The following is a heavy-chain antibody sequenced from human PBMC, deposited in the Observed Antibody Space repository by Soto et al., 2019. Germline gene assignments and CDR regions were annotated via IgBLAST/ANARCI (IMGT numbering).Heavy chain of an antibody. D-gene: IGHD6-19*01. CDR1: GGSIDSTGYF. CDR3: ARHGLASSGWTAAGFDY. Sequence: QLQLQESGPGLVNPSETLSLTCTVSGGSIDSTGYFWGWIRQPPGKGLEWIGSVYYSGSTYFNPSFKSRVTISVDTSKNLFSLRLSSVTAADTAVYYCARHGLASSGWTAAGFDYWGQGTLVTVSS. CDR2: VYYSGST. V-gene: IGHV4-39*01. J-gene: IGHJ4*02.